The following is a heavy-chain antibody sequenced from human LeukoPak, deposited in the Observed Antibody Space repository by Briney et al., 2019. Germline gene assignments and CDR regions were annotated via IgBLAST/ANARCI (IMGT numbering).Heavy chain of an antibody. V-gene: IGHV2-70*04. CDR2: IDWDDDK. D-gene: IGHD2-8*01. CDR3: ARIPGVLGDAFDI. J-gene: IGHJ3*02. CDR1: GFSLRTSGMR. Sequence: SGPALVQPTQTLTLTCTFSGFSLRTSGMRVRWIRQPPGKPLQWLARIDWDDDKFYSTSLKTSLTISKHTSKNQVVLTMTNMDPVDTATYYCARIPGVLGDAFDIWGQGTMVTVSS.